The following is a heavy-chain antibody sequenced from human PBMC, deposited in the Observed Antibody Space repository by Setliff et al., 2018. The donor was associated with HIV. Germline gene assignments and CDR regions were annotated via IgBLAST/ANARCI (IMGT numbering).Heavy chain of an antibody. Sequence: PSETLSLTCTVSGGSISSGDYYWSWIRQPAGKGLEWIGHISTSGSTNYNPSLKSRVTITVDTSNNQFSLNLSSVTAADTAVSYCAGDDRCSGGSCYSYWGHGSLVTVSS. D-gene: IGHD2-15*01. CDR1: GGSISSGDYY. J-gene: IGHJ4*01. CDR2: ISTSGST. V-gene: IGHV4-61*09. CDR3: AGDDRCSGGSCYSY.